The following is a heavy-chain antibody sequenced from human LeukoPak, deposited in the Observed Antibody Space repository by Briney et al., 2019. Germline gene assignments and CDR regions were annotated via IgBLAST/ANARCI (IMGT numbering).Heavy chain of an antibody. CDR1: GYTSTSYY. D-gene: IGHD3-22*01. CDR2: INPSGGST. Sequence: ASVKVSCKTSGYTSTSYYMHWVRQAPGQGLEWMAIINPSGGSTRYARKFQGRVTMTRDTSTSTVYMELSSLRSEDTAVYYCARDPRASYESSDYYYPGDYWGQGTLVTVSS. J-gene: IGHJ4*02. CDR3: ARDPRASYESSDYYYPGDY. V-gene: IGHV1-46*01.